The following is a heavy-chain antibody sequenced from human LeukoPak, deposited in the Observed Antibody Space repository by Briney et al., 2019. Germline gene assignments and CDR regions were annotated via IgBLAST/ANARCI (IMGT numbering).Heavy chain of an antibody. CDR1: GYTFTSYD. J-gene: IGHJ4*02. Sequence: ASVKVSCKASGYTFTSYDINWVRQATGQGLEWMGWMNPNSGNTGYAQKFQGRVTMTRNTSISTAYMELSGLRSGDTAVYYCARAPFRRTNQLQYYFDYWGQGTLVTVSS. CDR3: ARAPFRRTNQLQYYFDY. D-gene: IGHD2-2*01. CDR2: MNPNSGNT. V-gene: IGHV1-8*01.